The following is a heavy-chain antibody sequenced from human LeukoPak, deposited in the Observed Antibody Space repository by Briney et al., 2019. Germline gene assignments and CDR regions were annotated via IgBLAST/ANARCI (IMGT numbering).Heavy chain of an antibody. D-gene: IGHD3-22*01. V-gene: IGHV4-34*01. Sequence: SETLSLTCDVFGGSFTDYFWTWIRQSPGKGLEWIGEINDYTGNTNYNPSLNSRVSISLENSKNQLSLELRSVTAGDTAVYYCARGRIAKIVVVHSFHYGMDVWGQGTTVSVSS. J-gene: IGHJ6*02. CDR3: ARGRIAKIVVVHSFHYGMDV. CDR2: INDYTGNT. CDR1: GGSFTDYF.